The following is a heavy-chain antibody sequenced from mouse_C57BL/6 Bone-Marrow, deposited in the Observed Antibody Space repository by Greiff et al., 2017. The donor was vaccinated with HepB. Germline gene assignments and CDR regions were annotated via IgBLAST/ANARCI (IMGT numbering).Heavy chain of an antibody. CDR1: GFTFSSYA. Sequence: DVQLVESGGGLVKPGGSLKLSCAASGFTFSSYAMSWVRQTPEKRLEWVATISDGGSYTYYPDNVKGRFTISRDNAKNNLYLQMSHLKSEDTAMYYCARDPYYYGSSSSMDYWGQGTSVTVSS. J-gene: IGHJ4*01. CDR2: ISDGGSYT. D-gene: IGHD1-1*01. V-gene: IGHV5-4*01. CDR3: ARDPYYYGSSSSMDY.